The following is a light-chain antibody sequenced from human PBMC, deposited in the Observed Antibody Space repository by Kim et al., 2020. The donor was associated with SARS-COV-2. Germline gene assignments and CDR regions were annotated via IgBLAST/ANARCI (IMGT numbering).Light chain of an antibody. CDR1: NIGTKS. J-gene: IGLJ3*02. CDR2: YDS. CDR3: QVWDSSSDHPV. V-gene: IGLV3-21*04. Sequence: APGKTARITCGGSNIGTKSVPCYQQKPGQAPVVVIYYDSDRPSGVPERFSGSNSGNTATLTIIRVEAGDEADYYCQVWDSSSDHPVFGGGTKVTVL.